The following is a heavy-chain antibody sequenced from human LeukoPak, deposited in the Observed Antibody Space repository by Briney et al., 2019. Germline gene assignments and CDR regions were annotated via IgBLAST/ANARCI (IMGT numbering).Heavy chain of an antibody. J-gene: IGHJ4*02. V-gene: IGHV3-48*04. CDR2: ISPSSDTI. D-gene: IGHD3-3*01. CDR3: AKDGGFWSGYGPPYFDY. Sequence: PGGSLRLSCAASGFTFSSYSMNWVRQAQGKGPEWISYISPSSDTIKYADSVRGRVTISRDNAKNSLYLQVNSLRAEDTAVYYCAKDGGFWSGYGPPYFDYWGQGNLVTVSS. CDR1: GFTFSSYS.